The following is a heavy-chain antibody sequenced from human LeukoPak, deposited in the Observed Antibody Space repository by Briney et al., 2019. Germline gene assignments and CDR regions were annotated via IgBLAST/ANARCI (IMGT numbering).Heavy chain of an antibody. CDR2: ISYDGSNK. J-gene: IGHJ5*02. CDR3: AKAEDLWPPGPQNWFDP. D-gene: IGHD2/OR15-2a*01. Sequence: GGSLRLSCAASGFTFSSYAMHWVRQAPGKGLEWVAVISYDGSNKYYADSVKGRFTISRDNSKNTLYLQMNSLRAEDTAVYYCAKAEDLWPPGPQNWFDPWGQGTLVTVSS. CDR1: GFTFSSYA. V-gene: IGHV3-30*04.